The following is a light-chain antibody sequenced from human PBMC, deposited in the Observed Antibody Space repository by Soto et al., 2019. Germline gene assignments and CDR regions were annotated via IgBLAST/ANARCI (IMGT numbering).Light chain of an antibody. V-gene: IGLV2-14*03. J-gene: IGLJ1*01. CDR1: GTDVGAYDY. CDR3: TSYTSSSIVYV. CDR2: DVN. Sequence: QSALTQPASASGSPGQSITISCTGTGTDVGAYDYVSWYQQHPGKAPKLVIYDVNNRPSGVSSRFSGSKSGNTASLTISGLQAEDEADYYCTSYTSSSIVYVFGTGTMVTVL.